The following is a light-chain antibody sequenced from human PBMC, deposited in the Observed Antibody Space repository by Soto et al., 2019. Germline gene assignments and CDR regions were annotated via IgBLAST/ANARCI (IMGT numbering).Light chain of an antibody. J-gene: IGKJ5*01. V-gene: IGKV3-20*01. Sequence: EIVLTQSPGTLSLSPGERATLSCRASHSVSSSYLAWYQQKPGQAPRLLFYCASSRATGIPDRFSGSGSGTDFTLTISRLEPEDFAVYYCQQYGGSPPITFGQGTRLEIK. CDR1: HSVSSSY. CDR3: QQYGGSPPIT. CDR2: CAS.